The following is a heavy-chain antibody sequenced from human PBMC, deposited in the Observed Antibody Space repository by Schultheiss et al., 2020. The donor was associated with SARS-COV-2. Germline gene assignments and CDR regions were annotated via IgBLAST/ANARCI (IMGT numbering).Heavy chain of an antibody. CDR2: ISWNSGSI. CDR1: GFTFDDYA. D-gene: IGHD6-13*01. J-gene: IGHJ4*02. V-gene: IGHV3-9*01. Sequence: SLKISCAASGFTFDDYAMHWVRQAPGKGLEWVSGISWNSGSIGYADSVKGRFTISRDNAKNSLYLQMNSLRAEDTAMYYCARVQSTSWYGGCDYWGQGTLVTVSS. CDR3: ARVQSTSWYGGCDY.